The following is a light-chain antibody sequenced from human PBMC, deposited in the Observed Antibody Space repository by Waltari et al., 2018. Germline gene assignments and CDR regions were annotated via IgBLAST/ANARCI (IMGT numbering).Light chain of an antibody. V-gene: IGKV1-12*01. Sequence: DIQMTQSPSSVSASVGDRVPITCRASQGISSWLAWYQQKPGKAPQILIYAAASVQSGVPSRCSGSGSGTDFTLIISSLQPEDFATYYCQQGNTFPPTFGPGTKVEMK. CDR2: AAA. CDR1: QGISSW. CDR3: QQGNTFPPT. J-gene: IGKJ3*01.